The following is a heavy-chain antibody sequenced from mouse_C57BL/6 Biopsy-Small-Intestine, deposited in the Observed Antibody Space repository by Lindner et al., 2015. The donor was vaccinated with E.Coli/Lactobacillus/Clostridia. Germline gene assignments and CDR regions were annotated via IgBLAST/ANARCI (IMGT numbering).Heavy chain of an antibody. CDR1: GYTFSNYW. D-gene: IGHD4-1*01. Sequence: VQLQESGAELVKPGASVKISCKASGYTFSNYWMNWVKQGPGKGLEWIGQIYPRDGDTNYNGKFKGKATLTAGKSSSTAYMQLSSLTSEDSAVYFCARGGTGSYFDYWGQGTTLTVSS. J-gene: IGHJ2*01. CDR2: IYPRDGDT. CDR3: ARGGTGSYFDY. V-gene: IGHV1-80*01.